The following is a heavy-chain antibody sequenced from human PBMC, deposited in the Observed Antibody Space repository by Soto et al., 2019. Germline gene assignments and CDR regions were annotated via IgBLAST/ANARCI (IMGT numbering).Heavy chain of an antibody. V-gene: IGHV4-30-4*01. D-gene: IGHD6-25*01. Sequence: QVQLQESGPGLVKPSQTLSLTCSVSGGSLSSGDSFWNWIRQSPGKGLEWIGYIYSSGSTYYNPSLKTRVTMSMDTSKNQFSLKLSSVTAADTAVYYCAGDRGNSSDWQLDYWGQGTLVTVSS. CDR2: IYSSGST. CDR1: GGSLSSGDSF. J-gene: IGHJ4*02. CDR3: AGDRGNSSDWQLDY.